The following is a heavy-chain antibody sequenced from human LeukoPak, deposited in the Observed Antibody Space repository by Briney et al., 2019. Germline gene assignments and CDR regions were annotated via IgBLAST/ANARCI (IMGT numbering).Heavy chain of an antibody. Sequence: SETLSLTCTVSGGSISSYYWSWIRQPPGKGLEYVGYIHFSGSTNHNPSLKSRVTISVDTSKNQFPLRLSSVTAADTAVYYCARGFWEYFFDYWGQGTLVTVSS. CDR2: IHFSGST. J-gene: IGHJ4*02. CDR3: ARGFWEYFFDY. D-gene: IGHD3-3*01. CDR1: GGSISSYY. V-gene: IGHV4-59*01.